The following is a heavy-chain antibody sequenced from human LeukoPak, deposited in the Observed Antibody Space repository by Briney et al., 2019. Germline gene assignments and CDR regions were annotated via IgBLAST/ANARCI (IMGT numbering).Heavy chain of an antibody. V-gene: IGHV3-9*03. CDR2: ISWNSGSI. Sequence: GGSLRLSCAASGFTVSSNYMSWVRQAPGKGLEWVSGISWNSGSIGYADSVKGRFTISRDNAKNSLYLQMNSLRAEDMALYYCAKDMFTMVRGSMDVWGKGTTVTVSS. D-gene: IGHD3-10*01. CDR1: GFTVSSNY. J-gene: IGHJ6*03. CDR3: AKDMFTMVRGSMDV.